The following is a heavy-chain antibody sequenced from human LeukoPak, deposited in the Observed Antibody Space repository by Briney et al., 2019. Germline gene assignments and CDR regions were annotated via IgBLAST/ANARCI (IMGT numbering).Heavy chain of an antibody. CDR1: GFTFSSYS. Sequence: GGSLRLSCAASGFTFSSYSMNWVRQAPGKGLEWVSYISSSGSTIYYADSVKGRFTISRDNAKNSLYLQMNSLRAKDTAVYYCARDSGSSSWLDYWGQGTLVTVSS. V-gene: IGHV3-48*04. CDR2: ISSSGSTI. J-gene: IGHJ4*02. CDR3: ARDSGSSSWLDY. D-gene: IGHD6-6*01.